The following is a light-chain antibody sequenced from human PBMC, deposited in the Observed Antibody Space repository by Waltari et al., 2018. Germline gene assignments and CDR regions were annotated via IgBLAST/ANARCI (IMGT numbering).Light chain of an antibody. CDR1: QSLLSSDGNTY. V-gene: IGKV2-30*01. CDR2: KVS. CDR3: MQGTLRPWT. J-gene: IGKJ1*01. Sequence: DVVLTQSPLSLPVTLGQPASIPCRSRQSLLSSDGNTYFNWFQQRPGQSPRRLVYKVSNRDSGVPDRFSGSGSGTIFTLRISRVEAEDVGVYYCMQGTLRPWTFGQGTKVEIK.